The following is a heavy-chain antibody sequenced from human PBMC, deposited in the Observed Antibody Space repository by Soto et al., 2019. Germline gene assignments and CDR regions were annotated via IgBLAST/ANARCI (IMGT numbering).Heavy chain of an antibody. J-gene: IGHJ4*02. Sequence: SETLSLTCTVSGASMSGYYWSWVRQPPGKGLEWIGYVFYSGTTNYNPSLKSRVTISQDTSNNRFSLNLNSVTAADTAVYYCARGGYSYGGLYYFDYWGQGALVTVS. CDR3: ARGGYSYGGLYYFDY. D-gene: IGHD5-18*01. CDR2: VFYSGTT. V-gene: IGHV4-59*01. CDR1: GASMSGYY.